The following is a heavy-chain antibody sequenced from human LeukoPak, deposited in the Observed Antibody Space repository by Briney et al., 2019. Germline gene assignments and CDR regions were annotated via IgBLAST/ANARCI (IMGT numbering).Heavy chain of an antibody. CDR1: GGSFSVYY. CDR3: ARVPLRPYDVDY. D-gene: IGHD5-12*01. J-gene: IGHJ4*02. Sequence: TSETLSLTCAVYGGSFSVYYWSWIRQLPGKGLEWIGEINHSGSTNYNPSLKSRVTISVDTSKNQFSLKLSSVTAADTAVYYCARVPLRPYDVDYWGQGTLVTVSS. CDR2: INHSGST. V-gene: IGHV4-34*01.